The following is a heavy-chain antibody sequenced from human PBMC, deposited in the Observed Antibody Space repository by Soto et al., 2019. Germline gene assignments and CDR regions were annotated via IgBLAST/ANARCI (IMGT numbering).Heavy chain of an antibody. CDR2: INSDGSST. D-gene: IGHD6-19*01. J-gene: IGHJ4*02. Sequence: GGSLRLSCAASGFTFSSYWMHWVRQAPGKGLVWVSRINSDGSSTSYADSVKGRFTISRDNAKNTLYLQMNSLRAEDTAVYYCAVAVAGPSAIGYWGQGTLVTVSS. CDR1: GFTFSSYW. V-gene: IGHV3-74*01. CDR3: AVAVAGPSAIGY.